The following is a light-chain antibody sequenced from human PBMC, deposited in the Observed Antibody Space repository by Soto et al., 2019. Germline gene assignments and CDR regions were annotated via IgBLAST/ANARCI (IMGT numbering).Light chain of an antibody. CDR2: DVS. CDR3: SSYTPSNTRQIV. CDR1: SSDVGGYNY. J-gene: IGLJ1*01. Sequence: QSELTLPASVSGSPGQSITVSCTGTSSDVGGYNYVSWYQHHPGKAPKLMIFDVSNRPSGVSNRFSGSKSGNTASLTISGLQPEDEADYYCSSYTPSNTRQIVFGTGTKVTVL. V-gene: IGLV2-14*03.